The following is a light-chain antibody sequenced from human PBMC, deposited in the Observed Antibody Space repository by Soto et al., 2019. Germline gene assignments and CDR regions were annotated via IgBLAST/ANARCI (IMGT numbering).Light chain of an antibody. CDR2: GAS. CDR3: QQYDNWPPYT. Sequence: EVVMTQSPATLSVSPGDRATLSCRASQSVDTNVAWYQQKPGQAPRLLVYGASTRATGIPARFTGFGSGTDFTLTISGLQSDDCAVYYCQQYDNWPPYTFGQGTKLQIK. CDR1: QSVDTN. J-gene: IGKJ2*01. V-gene: IGKV3-15*01.